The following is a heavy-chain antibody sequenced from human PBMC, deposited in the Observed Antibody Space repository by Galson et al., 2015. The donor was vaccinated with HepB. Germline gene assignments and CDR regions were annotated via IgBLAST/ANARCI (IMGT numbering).Heavy chain of an antibody. D-gene: IGHD3-22*01. CDR3: ATDARYYDSSGYDY. V-gene: IGHV1-69*02. CDR2: IITILGIA. Sequence: SVKVSCKASGGTFSSYTISWVRQAPGQGLEWMGRIITILGIANYAQKFKGRVTITADKSTSTAYMELSSLRSEDTAVYYCATDARYYDSSGYDYWGQGTLVTVSS. CDR1: GGTFSSYT. J-gene: IGHJ4*02.